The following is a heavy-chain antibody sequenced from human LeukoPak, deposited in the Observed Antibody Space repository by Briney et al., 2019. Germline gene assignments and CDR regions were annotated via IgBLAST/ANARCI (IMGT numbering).Heavy chain of an antibody. J-gene: IGHJ4*02. CDR1: GFTVSSNY. D-gene: IGHD3-10*01. Sequence: PGGSLRLSCAASGFTVSSNYMSWVRQAPGKGLEWVSVIYSGGSTYYADSVKGRFTIPRDNSKNTLYLQMGSLRAEDMAVYYCARTGGSYYGYFDYWGQGTLVTVSS. CDR3: ARTGGSYYGYFDY. CDR2: IYSGGST. V-gene: IGHV3-53*05.